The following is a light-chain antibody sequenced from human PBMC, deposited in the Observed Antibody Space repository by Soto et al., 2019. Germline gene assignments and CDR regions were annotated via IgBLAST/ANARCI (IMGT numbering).Light chain of an antibody. Sequence: EIVLAQSPATLSLSPGERATRSCTASQSISSYLAWYQQKPGQAPRLLIYGASTRASGIPARFSGSGSGTEFTLTISSLQSEDFAVYYCQQYNNWPPITFGQGTRLEIK. J-gene: IGKJ5*01. V-gene: IGKV3-15*01. CDR1: QSISSY. CDR3: QQYNNWPPIT. CDR2: GAS.